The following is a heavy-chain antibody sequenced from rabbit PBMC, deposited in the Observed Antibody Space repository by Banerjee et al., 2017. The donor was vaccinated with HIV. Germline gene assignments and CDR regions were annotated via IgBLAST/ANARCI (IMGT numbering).Heavy chain of an antibody. J-gene: IGHJ4*01. CDR3: ARDSRSSAYYFNL. D-gene: IGHD1-1*01. V-gene: IGHV1S45*01. Sequence: QEQLVESGGGLVQPEGSLTLTCKASGFDLSSSYWICWVRQAPGKGLEWIACIYGGSSGTTYYANWAKGRFTISKTSPTTVTLQVTSLTAADTATYFCARDSRSSAYYFNLWGPGTLVTVS. CDR1: GFDLSSSYW. CDR2: IYGGSSGTT.